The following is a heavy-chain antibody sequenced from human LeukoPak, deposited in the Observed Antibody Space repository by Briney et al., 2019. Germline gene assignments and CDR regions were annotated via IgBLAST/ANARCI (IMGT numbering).Heavy chain of an antibody. CDR3: ARADSSSWFN. J-gene: IGHJ4*02. CDR1: GGSISSYY. V-gene: IGHV4-59*01. CDR2: IYHSGST. D-gene: IGHD6-13*01. Sequence: SETLSLTCTVSGGSISSYYWSWIRQSPGKGLEWIGYIYHSGSTSYNPSLKNRVTISVDTSKNQSSLKLNSVNAADTAVYYCARADSSSWFNWGQGTLVTVSS.